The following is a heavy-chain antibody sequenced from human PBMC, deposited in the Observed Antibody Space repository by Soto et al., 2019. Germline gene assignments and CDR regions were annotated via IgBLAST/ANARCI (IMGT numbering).Heavy chain of an antibody. CDR2: IIPILGIA. J-gene: IGHJ4*02. CDR3: ARGSILTGYYKPQAIDY. CDR1: GGTFSSYT. V-gene: IGHV1-69*02. Sequence: SVKVSCKASGGTFSSYTISWVRQAPGQGLEWMGRIIPILGIANYAQKFQGRVTITADKSTSTAYMELSSLRSEDTAVYYCARGSILTGYYKPQAIDYWGQGTLVTVSS. D-gene: IGHD3-9*01.